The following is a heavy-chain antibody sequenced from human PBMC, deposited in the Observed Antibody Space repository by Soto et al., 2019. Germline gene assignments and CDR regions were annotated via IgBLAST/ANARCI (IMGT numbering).Heavy chain of an antibody. CDR2: IVPIVDTS. CDR3: VRLVALPAYPDN. V-gene: IGHV1-69*12. D-gene: IGHD2-15*01. CDR1: GGTFSSYA. Sequence: QVQLVQSGAEVRQPASSVKVSCKTSGGTFSSYAISWVRQAPGQGLEWMGGIVPIVDTSTYAQKFQGRVTITAEASTSTAYLELSGLRPDDTAIYYCVRLVALPAYPDNWGQGTLVTVSS. J-gene: IGHJ4*02.